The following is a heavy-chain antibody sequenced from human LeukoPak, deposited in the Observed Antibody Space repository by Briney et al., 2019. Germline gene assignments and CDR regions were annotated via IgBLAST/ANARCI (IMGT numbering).Heavy chain of an antibody. CDR2: ISGSGGST. CDR3: AKDALEVVIGPTTCFDY. CDR1: GFTFSSYA. D-gene: IGHD4-11*01. Sequence: GGSLRLSCAASGFTFSSYAMSWVRQASGKGLEWVSAISGSGGSTYYADSVKGRFTISRDNSKNTLYLQMNSLRAEDTAVYYCAKDALEVVIGPTTCFDYWGQGTLVTVSS. V-gene: IGHV3-23*01. J-gene: IGHJ4*02.